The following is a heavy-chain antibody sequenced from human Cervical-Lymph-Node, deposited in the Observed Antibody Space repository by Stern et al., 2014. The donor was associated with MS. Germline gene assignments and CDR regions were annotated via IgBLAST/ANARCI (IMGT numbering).Heavy chain of an antibody. D-gene: IGHD2-21*01. CDR1: GFSLNTRGVG. V-gene: IGHV2-5*02. CDR3: AHEHVVTGPFDN. Sequence: QVTLRESGPPLVKPTQTLTLTCTFSGFSLNTRGVGVGWIRQPPGKALGWLALIYWDDDKRYSPSRKSRLTIAKDTSKNLVVLTMTNMDAVDTATYFCAHEHVVTGPFDNWGQGTLVTVSS. CDR2: IYWDDDK. J-gene: IGHJ4*02.